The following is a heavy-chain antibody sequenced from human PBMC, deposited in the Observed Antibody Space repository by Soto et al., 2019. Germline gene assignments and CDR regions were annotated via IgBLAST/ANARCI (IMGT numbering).Heavy chain of an antibody. CDR1: GGSISSSSYY. CDR3: ARLRHYYFDY. V-gene: IGHV4-39*01. Sequence: PSETLSLTCTVSGGSISSSSYYWGWIRQPPGKGLEWIGSIYYSGSTYYNPSLKSRVTISVDTSKNQFSLKLSSVTAADTAVYYCARLRHYYFDYWGQGTLVTVS. J-gene: IGHJ4*02. CDR2: IYYSGST.